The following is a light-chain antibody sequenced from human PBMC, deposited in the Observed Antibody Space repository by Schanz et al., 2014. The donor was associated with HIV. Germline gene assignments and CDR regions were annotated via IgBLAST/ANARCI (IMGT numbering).Light chain of an antibody. J-gene: IGLJ3*02. CDR2: ANN. Sequence: QSVLTQPPSASGTPGQRVTISCSGSSSNIGSNTANWYQQLPGTAPKLLMYANNMRPSGVPDRFSGSGSGTSASLVISGLQSEDEADYYCATWDDALNAWVFGGGTKLTVL. CDR3: ATWDDALNAWV. CDR1: SSNIGSNT. V-gene: IGLV1-44*01.